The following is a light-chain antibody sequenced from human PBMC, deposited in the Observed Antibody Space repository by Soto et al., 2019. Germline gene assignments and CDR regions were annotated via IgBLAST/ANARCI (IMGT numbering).Light chain of an antibody. V-gene: IGKV3D-15*01. CDR1: QSVSSN. CDR3: QQYNTRPPTT. Sequence: IVLTQSPGTLSLSPGERASLSCRASQSVSSNYVAWFQQKPGQAPRLLISGASNRASDIPARFSGSGSGTEFTLTIYSLQSEDFAVYYCQQYNTRPPTTFGQGTRLEL. CDR2: GAS. J-gene: IGKJ5*01.